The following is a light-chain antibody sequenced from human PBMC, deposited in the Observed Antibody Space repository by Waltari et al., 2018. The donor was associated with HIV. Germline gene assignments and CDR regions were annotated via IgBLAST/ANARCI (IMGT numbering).Light chain of an antibody. CDR3: LHYGPSPRT. CDR1: QSVSSTH. V-gene: IGKV3-20*01. J-gene: IGKJ1*01. Sequence: IVLTQSPGTLSLSPGETATLSCRASQSVSSTHLAWYQQKPGQGPRLLIYGASSRATGSPDRVSGSGSGTDFTLTISRLEPEDSAVYYCLHYGPSPRTFGQGTKVEIK. CDR2: GAS.